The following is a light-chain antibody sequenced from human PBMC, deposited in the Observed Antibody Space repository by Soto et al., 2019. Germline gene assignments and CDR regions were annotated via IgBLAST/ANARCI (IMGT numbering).Light chain of an antibody. Sequence: QSALTQPASVSGSPGQSITISCTGTSSDVGSSNLVSWYQQHPGKAPKLIIYEGSRRPSGVSGRFSGSKSGNTASLTISVLQAEDEADYYCCSFADSSTFYVFGTGT. CDR1: SSDVGSSNL. CDR2: EGS. J-gene: IGLJ1*01. CDR3: CSFADSSTFYV. V-gene: IGLV2-23*01.